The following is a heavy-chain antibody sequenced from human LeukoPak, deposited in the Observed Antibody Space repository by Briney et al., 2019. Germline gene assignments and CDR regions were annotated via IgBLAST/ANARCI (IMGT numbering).Heavy chain of an antibody. Sequence: PSETLSLTCNVSGDSITSGAFYWAGIRQSPGKGLEWIGNVYYSGSTQYNPSLRGRVSISMDKTKNQFSLNLNSVSVTDTAIYYCARRDYAAWFDPWGQGTLVTVSS. CDR2: VYYSGST. CDR3: ARRDYAAWFDP. CDR1: GDSITSGAFY. J-gene: IGHJ5*02. V-gene: IGHV4-39*01. D-gene: IGHD4/OR15-4a*01.